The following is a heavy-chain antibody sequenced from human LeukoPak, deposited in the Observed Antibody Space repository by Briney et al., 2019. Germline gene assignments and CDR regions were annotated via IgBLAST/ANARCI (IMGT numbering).Heavy chain of an antibody. CDR2: MNPNSGNT. D-gene: IGHD6-13*01. CDR1: GGTFSSYA. Sequence: ASVKVSCKASGGTFSSYAINWVRQATGQGLEWMGWMNPNSGNTGYAQKFQGRVTMTRNTSISTAYMELSSLRSEDTAVYYCARDVAAAGPDYWGQGTLVTVSS. CDR3: ARDVAAAGPDY. V-gene: IGHV1-8*02. J-gene: IGHJ4*02.